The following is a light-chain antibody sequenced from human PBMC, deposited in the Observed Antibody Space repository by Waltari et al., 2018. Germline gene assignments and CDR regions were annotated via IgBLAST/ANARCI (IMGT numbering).Light chain of an antibody. CDR2: EAN. V-gene: IGLV2-23*01. CDR1: SNDVGSYNL. Sequence: QSALTQPASVSGSPGQSITISCTGTSNDVGSYNLVSWYQQHPGKAPKLIIYEANERPSVIANRLSGSNSGNTASLTISGLEAEDEAEYYCCSYAGSIFVVGTGTKVTVL. J-gene: IGLJ1*01. CDR3: CSYAGSIFV.